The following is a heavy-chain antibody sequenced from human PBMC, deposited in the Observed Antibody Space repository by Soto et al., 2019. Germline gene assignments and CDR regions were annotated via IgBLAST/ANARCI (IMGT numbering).Heavy chain of an antibody. CDR2: IIPIFGTA. D-gene: IGHD4-17*01. J-gene: IGHJ5*02. Sequence: QVQLVQSGAEVKKPGSSVKVSCKASGGTFSSYAISWVRQAPGQWLEWMGGIIPIFGTANYAQKFQGRVTITADESTSTAYMELSSLRSEDTAVYYCARANTVTAVPYNWFDPWGQGTLVTVSS. CDR1: GGTFSSYA. V-gene: IGHV1-69*12. CDR3: ARANTVTAVPYNWFDP.